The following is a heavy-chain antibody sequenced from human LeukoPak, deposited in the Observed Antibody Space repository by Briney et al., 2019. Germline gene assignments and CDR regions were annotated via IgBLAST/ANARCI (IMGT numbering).Heavy chain of an antibody. J-gene: IGHJ3*02. CDR2: MNPNSGNT. V-gene: IGHV1-8*01. CDR3: ARGRKYYYARAFDI. Sequence: GASVKVSCKASGYTFTSYDINWVRQATGQGLEWMVWMNPNSGNTGYAQKFQGRVTMTRNTSISTAYMELSSLRSEDTAVYYCARGRKYYYARAFDIWGQGTMVTVSS. D-gene: IGHD3-22*01. CDR1: GYTFTSYD.